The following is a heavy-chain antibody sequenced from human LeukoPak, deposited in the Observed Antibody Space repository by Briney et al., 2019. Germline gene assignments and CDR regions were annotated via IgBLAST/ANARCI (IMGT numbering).Heavy chain of an antibody. CDR2: IRSKANSYAT. V-gene: IGHV3-73*01. CDR3: TRHRPGYSSGWNFDY. CDR1: GFTFSGSA. D-gene: IGHD6-19*01. J-gene: IGHJ4*02. Sequence: PGGSLRLSCAASGFTFSGSAMHWVRQASGKGLEWVGRIRSKANSYATAYAASVKGRFTISRDDSKSTAYLQMNSLKTEDTAVYYCTRHRPGYSSGWNFDYWGQGTLVTVSS.